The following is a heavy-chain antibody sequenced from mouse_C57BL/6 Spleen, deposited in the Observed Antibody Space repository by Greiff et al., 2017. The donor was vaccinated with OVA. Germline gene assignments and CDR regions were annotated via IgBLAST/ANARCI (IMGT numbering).Heavy chain of an antibody. V-gene: IGHV1-61*01. J-gene: IGHJ2*01. CDR1: GYTFTSYW. CDR3: ARRSGSSYESYFDY. CDR2: IYPSDSET. Sequence: QVQLQQPGAELVRPGSSVKLSCKASGYTFTSYWMDWVKQRPGQGLEWIGNIYPSDSETHYNQKFKDKATLTVDKSSSTAYMQLSSLTSEDSAVYYCARRSGSSYESYFDYWGQGTTLTVSS. D-gene: IGHD1-1*01.